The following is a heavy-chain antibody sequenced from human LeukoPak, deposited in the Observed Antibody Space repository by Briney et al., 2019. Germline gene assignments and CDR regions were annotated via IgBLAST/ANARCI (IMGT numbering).Heavy chain of an antibody. J-gene: IGHJ4*02. CDR3: AKDYDRSGYYTPGNDY. CDR1: GFAFSSYA. Sequence: PGGSLRLSCAASGFAFSSYAMSWVRQAPGQGLEWVSGISATGVNTYYADSVKGRFTISRDNSKNTLYLQMNSLRAEDTAVYYCAKDYDRSGYYTPGNDYWGQGTLVTVSS. CDR2: ISATGVNT. V-gene: IGHV3-23*01. D-gene: IGHD3-22*01.